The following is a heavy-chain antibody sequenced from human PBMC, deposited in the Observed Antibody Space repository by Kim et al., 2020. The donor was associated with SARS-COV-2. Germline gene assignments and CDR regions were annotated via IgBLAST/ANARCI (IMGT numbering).Heavy chain of an antibody. Sequence: TLSLTCAVYGGSFSGYYWSWIRQPPGKGLEWIGEINHSGSTNYNPSLKSRVTISVDTSKNQFSLKLSSVTAADTAVYYCASGGYSYGYGADYWGQGTLVTVSS. CDR2: INHSGST. V-gene: IGHV4-34*01. J-gene: IGHJ4*02. CDR3: ASGGYSYGYGADY. D-gene: IGHD5-18*01. CDR1: GGSFSGYY.